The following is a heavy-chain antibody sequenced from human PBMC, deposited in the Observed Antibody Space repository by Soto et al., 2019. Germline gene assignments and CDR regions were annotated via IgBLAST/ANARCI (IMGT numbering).Heavy chain of an antibody. CDR2: ISYDGSNK. V-gene: IGHV3-30-3*01. D-gene: IGHD6-13*01. CDR3: ARERIAAAGSQYYYGMDV. Sequence: PGGSLRLSCAASGFTFSSYAMHWVRQAPGKGPEWVAVISYDGSNKYYADSVKGRFTISRDNSKNTLYLQMNSLRAEDTAVYYCARERIAAAGSQYYYGMDVWGQGTTVTVSS. J-gene: IGHJ6*02. CDR1: GFTFSSYA.